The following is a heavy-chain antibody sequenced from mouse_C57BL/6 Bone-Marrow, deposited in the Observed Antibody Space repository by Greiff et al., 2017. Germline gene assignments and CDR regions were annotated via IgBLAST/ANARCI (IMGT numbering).Heavy chain of an antibody. D-gene: IGHD1-1*01. CDR3: ARRGYGSSYDDY. J-gene: IGHJ2*01. CDR2: IDPSDSYT. Sequence: QVQLQQPGAELVRPGTSVKLSCKASGYTFTSYWMHWVKQRPGQGLEWIGVIDPSDSYTNYNQKFKGKATLTVDTSSSTAYMQLSSLTSEDSAVYYCARRGYGSSYDDYWGQGTTLTVSS. CDR1: GYTFTSYW. V-gene: IGHV1-59*01.